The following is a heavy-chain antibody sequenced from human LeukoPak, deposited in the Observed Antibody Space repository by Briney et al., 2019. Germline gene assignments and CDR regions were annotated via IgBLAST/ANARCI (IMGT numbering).Heavy chain of an antibody. Sequence: KSSETLSLTCTVSGGSISSYYWSWIRQPPGKGLEWIGYIYYSGSTNYNPSLKSRVTISVDTSKNQFSLKLSSVTAADTAVYYCARVNSGSYLDWFDPWGQGTLVTVSS. D-gene: IGHD1-26*01. V-gene: IGHV4-59*01. CDR1: GGSISSYY. CDR3: ARVNSGSYLDWFDP. J-gene: IGHJ5*02. CDR2: IYYSGST.